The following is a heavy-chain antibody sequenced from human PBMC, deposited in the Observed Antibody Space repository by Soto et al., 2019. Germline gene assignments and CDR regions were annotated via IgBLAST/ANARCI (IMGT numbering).Heavy chain of an antibody. CDR1: GYPFVSYA. CDR3: AREPLGAFDF. Sequence: QVQLEQSGAEVKKPGASVKVSCKVSGYPFVSYALHWVRQAPGQSLEWMGWINAGDGDTKYAQKFQGRVIITRDTSARTAYMELSSLPSEDTAVYYCAREPLGAFDFWGQGTLVTVSS. J-gene: IGHJ4*02. D-gene: IGHD7-27*01. V-gene: IGHV1-3*01. CDR2: INAGDGDT.